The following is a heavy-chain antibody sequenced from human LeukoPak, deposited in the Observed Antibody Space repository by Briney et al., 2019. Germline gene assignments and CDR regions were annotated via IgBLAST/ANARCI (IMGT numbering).Heavy chain of an antibody. D-gene: IGHD3-10*01. CDR1: GYTFTSYD. J-gene: IGHJ6*02. CDR2: MNPNSGNT. CDR3: ARGLVVRGVYPDYYYGMDV. Sequence: ASVTVSCKASGYTFTSYDINWVRQATGQGLEWMGWMNPNSGNTGYAQKFQGRVTMTRNTSISTAYMELSSLRSEDTAVYYCARGLVVRGVYPDYYYGMDVWGQGTTVTVSS. V-gene: IGHV1-8*01.